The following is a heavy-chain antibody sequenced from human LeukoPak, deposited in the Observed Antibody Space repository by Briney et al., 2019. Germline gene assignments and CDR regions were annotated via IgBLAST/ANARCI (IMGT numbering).Heavy chain of an antibody. J-gene: IGHJ4*02. CDR2: IYPGDSDT. D-gene: IGHD6-13*01. V-gene: IGHV5-51*01. Sequence: GESLKISCKGSGYSFSSYWIGWVRQIPGKGLEWMGIIYPGDSDTRYSPSFQGQVTISADKSISTAYLQWSSLKASDTAMYYCARLDPWGIAAAGTGSEDYWGQGTLVTVSS. CDR3: ARLDPWGIAAAGTGSEDY. CDR1: GYSFSSYW.